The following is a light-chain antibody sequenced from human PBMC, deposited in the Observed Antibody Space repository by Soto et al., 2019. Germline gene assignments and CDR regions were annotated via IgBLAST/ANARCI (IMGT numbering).Light chain of an antibody. CDR3: QVWDTTSVYV. CDR1: NIGRKS. J-gene: IGLJ1*01. V-gene: IGLV3-21*02. CDR2: DDS. Sequence: SSELTQPPSVSVAPGQTARLTCGGTNIGRKSVHWYQQKPGQAPVLVVYDDSDRPSGIPERFSGSNSGNTATLTIGRVEAGDEADYYCQVWDTTSVYVFATGTKVTVL.